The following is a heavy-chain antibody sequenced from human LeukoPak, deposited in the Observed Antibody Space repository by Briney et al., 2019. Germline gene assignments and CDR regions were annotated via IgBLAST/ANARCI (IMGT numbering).Heavy chain of an antibody. Sequence: ASVKVSCMHSRYTFTSYDINAVRQATRQGGEWVGWMNPNSGNTGYAQNFQGRLTMTRNTSISTAYMELSSLRSDDTAVYYCASRTRTGAFDIWGQGTMVTVSS. V-gene: IGHV1-8*01. D-gene: IGHD4-17*01. CDR3: ASRTRTGAFDI. CDR2: MNPNSGNT. J-gene: IGHJ3*02. CDR1: RYTFTSYD.